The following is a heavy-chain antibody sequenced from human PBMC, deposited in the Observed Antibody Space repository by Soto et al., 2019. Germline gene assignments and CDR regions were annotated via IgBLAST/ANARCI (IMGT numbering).Heavy chain of an antibody. CDR1: GFTFSSYA. J-gene: IGHJ4*02. Sequence: EVQLLESGGGLVQPGGSLRLSCAASGFTFSSYAMSWVRQAPGKGLEWVSAISGSGGSTYYADSVKGRFTISRDDSKNTLYLQMNSLRAEDTAVYYCAPHLWFGELYYWGQGTLVTVSS. D-gene: IGHD3-10*01. CDR2: ISGSGGST. CDR3: APHLWFGELYY. V-gene: IGHV3-23*01.